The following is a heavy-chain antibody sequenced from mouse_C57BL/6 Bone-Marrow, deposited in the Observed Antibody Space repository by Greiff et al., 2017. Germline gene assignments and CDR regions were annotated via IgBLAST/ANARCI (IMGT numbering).Heavy chain of an antibody. CDR1: GFTFTDYY. V-gene: IGHV7-3*01. Sequence: EVKLMESGGGLVQPGGSLSLSCAASGFTFTDYYMSWVRQPPGKALEWMGFIRNKANGYTTEYSASVKGRFTISRDNSQSILYLQMNALRAEDSATYYCARVGGGIAWFAYWGQGTLVTVSA. CDR2: IRNKANGYTT. J-gene: IGHJ3*01. CDR3: ARVGGGIAWFAY.